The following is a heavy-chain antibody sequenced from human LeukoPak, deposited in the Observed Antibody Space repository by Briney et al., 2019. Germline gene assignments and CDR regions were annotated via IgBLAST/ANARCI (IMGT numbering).Heavy chain of an antibody. D-gene: IGHD6-19*01. CDR3: AKLLGAVARYFEF. CDR2: ISGSGGRI. Sequence: GGSLRLSCAASGFTFSSYAMSWVRQAPGRGLEWVSSISGSGGRISYADTVKGRFTISRDNSKNTLYLQMSGLRAEDTAVYCCAKLLGAVARYFEFWGRGTLVTVSS. J-gene: IGHJ4*02. CDR1: GFTFSSYA. V-gene: IGHV3-23*01.